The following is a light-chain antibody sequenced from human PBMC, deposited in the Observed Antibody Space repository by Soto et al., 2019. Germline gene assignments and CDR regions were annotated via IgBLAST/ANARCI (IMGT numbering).Light chain of an antibody. CDR3: QQRSKWPLT. V-gene: IGKV3-11*01. CDR2: DAS. Sequence: EIVLTQSPATLSLSPGERATLSCRASQTISRYLGWYQQKPGQAPRLLIYDASNRAAGIPARFSGSGSGTDFTLTISSLEPEDFAVYYCQQRSKWPLTFGGGTKVEIK. CDR1: QTISRY. J-gene: IGKJ4*01.